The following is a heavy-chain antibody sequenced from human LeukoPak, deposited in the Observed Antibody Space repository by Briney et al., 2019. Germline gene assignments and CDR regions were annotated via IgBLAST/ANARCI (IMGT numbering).Heavy chain of an antibody. CDR1: GGTFSSYA. V-gene: IGHV1-69*13. CDR2: IIPIFGTA. J-gene: IGHJ6*03. CDR3: ARDGLKANNGDYGPLRPYYYYYMDV. D-gene: IGHD4-17*01. Sequence: ASVKVSCKASGGTFSSYAISWVRQAPGQGLEWMGGIIPIFGTANYAQKFQGRVTITADESTSTAYMELSSLRSEDTAVYYCARDGLKANNGDYGPLRPYYYYYMDVWGKGTTVTVSS.